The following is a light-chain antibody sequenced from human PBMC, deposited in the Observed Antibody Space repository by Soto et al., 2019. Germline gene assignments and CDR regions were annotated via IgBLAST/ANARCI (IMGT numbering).Light chain of an antibody. V-gene: IGLV2-8*01. J-gene: IGLJ3*02. CDR3: SSYECSNTLV. CDR1: SSDIGGYKY. CDR2: EVT. Sequence: QSALTQPPSASGSPGQSVTISCTGTSSDIGGYKYVSWYQQYPGKAPKLMIYEVTKRPSGVPDRFSGSKSGTTASPTVSGLQAEDEADYYCSSYECSNTLVFGGGTQLTVL.